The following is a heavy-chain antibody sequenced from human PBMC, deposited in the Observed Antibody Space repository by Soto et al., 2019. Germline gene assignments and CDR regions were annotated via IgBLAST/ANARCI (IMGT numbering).Heavy chain of an antibody. CDR2: IVVGSGNT. CDR1: GFTFTSSA. CDR3: AASPDGYYDFWSGYPNYYYYGMDV. D-gene: IGHD3-3*01. J-gene: IGHJ6*02. V-gene: IGHV1-58*01. Sequence: ASVKVSCKASGFTFTSSAVQWVRQARGQRLEWIGWIVVGSGNTNYAQKFQERVTITRDMSTSTAYMELSSLRSEDTAVYYCAASPDGYYDFWSGYPNYYYYGMDVWGQGTTVTVSS.